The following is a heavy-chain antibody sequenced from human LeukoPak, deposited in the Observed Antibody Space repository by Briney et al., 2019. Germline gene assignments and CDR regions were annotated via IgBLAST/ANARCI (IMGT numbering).Heavy chain of an antibody. CDR3: AREVPYDSSGYPLFYFDY. D-gene: IGHD3-22*01. J-gene: IGHJ4*02. CDR1: GGSFSGYY. V-gene: IGHV4-34*01. CDR2: INHSGST. Sequence: SETLSLTCAVYGGSFSGYYWSWIRQPPGKGLEWIGEINHSGSTNYNPSLKSRVTMSVDTSKNQFSLKLSSVTAADTAVYYCAREVPYDSSGYPLFYFDYWGQGTLVTVSS.